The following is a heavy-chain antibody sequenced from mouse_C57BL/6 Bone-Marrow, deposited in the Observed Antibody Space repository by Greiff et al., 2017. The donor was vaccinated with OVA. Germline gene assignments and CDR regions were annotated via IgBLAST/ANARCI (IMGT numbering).Heavy chain of an antibody. CDR2: INYDGSST. V-gene: IGHV5-16*01. CDR1: GFTFSDYY. J-gene: IGHJ2*01. CDR3: AREGFLYFDY. Sequence: DVQLVESEGGLVQPGSSMKLSCTASGFTFSDYYMAWVRQVPEKGLEWVANINYDGSSTYYLDSLKSRFIISRDNAKNILYLQMSSLKSEDTATYYCAREGFLYFDYWGQGTTLTVSS.